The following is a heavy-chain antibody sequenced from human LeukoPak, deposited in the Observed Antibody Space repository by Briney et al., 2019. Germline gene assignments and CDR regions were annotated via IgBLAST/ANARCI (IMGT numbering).Heavy chain of an antibody. Sequence: PSETLSLTCAVYGGSFSGYYWSWIRQPPGKGLEWIGEINHSGSTNYNPSLKSRVTISVDTSKNQFSLKLSSVTAADTAAYYCARGLYPPYDFWSGSKGNYYYMDVWGKGTTVTVSS. J-gene: IGHJ6*03. CDR2: INHSGST. V-gene: IGHV4-34*01. CDR3: ARGLYPPYDFWSGSKGNYYYMDV. D-gene: IGHD3-3*01. CDR1: GGSFSGYY.